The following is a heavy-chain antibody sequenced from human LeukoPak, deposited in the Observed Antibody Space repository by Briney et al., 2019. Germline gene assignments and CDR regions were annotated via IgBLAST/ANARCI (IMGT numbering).Heavy chain of an antibody. Sequence: GASVKVSCKASGGTFSSYAISWVRQAPGQGLEWMGGIIPIFGTANYAQKFQGRVTITTDESTSTAYMELSSLRSEDTAVYYCARDHRSGYYDWGQGTLVTVSS. V-gene: IGHV1-69*05. J-gene: IGHJ4*02. D-gene: IGHD3-22*01. CDR3: ARDHRSGYYD. CDR2: IIPIFGTA. CDR1: GGTFSSYA.